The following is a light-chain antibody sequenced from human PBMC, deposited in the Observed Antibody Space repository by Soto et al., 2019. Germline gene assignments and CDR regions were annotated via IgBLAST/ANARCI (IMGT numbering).Light chain of an antibody. Sequence: EIVLTQSPATLSLSPGERATLSCRASQSVSSYLAWYQQKPGQAPRLLIYDASNRATGIPARFSGSGSGTDFTLTISSREPEDFAVYYCQQRSNWLYTFGQGTKREIK. CDR3: QQRSNWLYT. V-gene: IGKV3-11*01. J-gene: IGKJ2*01. CDR2: DAS. CDR1: QSVSSY.